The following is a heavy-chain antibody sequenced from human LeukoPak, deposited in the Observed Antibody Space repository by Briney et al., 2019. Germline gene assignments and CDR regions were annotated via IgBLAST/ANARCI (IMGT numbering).Heavy chain of an antibody. Sequence: GGSLRLSCAASGFTFSHYGMHWVRQAPGKGLEWVAVIWSDGTNKYYADSVKGRFSISRDDSQKRVFLQMNSLRADDTAVYYCARDAQRGFDYSNSLQYWGQGALVTVSS. CDR2: IWSDGTNK. J-gene: IGHJ4*02. D-gene: IGHD4-11*01. CDR3: ARDAQRGFDYSNSLQY. CDR1: GFTFSHYG. V-gene: IGHV3-33*01.